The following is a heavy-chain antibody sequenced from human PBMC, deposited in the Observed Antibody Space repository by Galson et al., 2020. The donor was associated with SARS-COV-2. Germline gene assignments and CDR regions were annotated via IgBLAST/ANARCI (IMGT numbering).Heavy chain of an antibody. CDR2: LNHDASNI. Sequence: GSLRLSCAGSGVTFRNSWIRWVRQAPGKGLEWVANLNHDASNIQYLDSVRGRFVISRDNAENSVYLLMYSLRAEDTAVYYCARDISHGCFDSWGQGTVVTVSS. D-gene: IGHD1-20*01. CDR3: ARDISHGCFDS. CDR1: GVTFRNSW. J-gene: IGHJ5*01. V-gene: IGHV3-7*01.